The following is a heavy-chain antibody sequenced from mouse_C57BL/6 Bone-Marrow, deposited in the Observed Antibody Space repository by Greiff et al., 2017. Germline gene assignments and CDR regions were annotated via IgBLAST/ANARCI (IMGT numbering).Heavy chain of an antibody. J-gene: IGHJ2*01. CDR3: ARHENHNTYGSSYALSGFDY. V-gene: IGHV1-62-2*01. Sequence: QVQLQQSGAELVKPGASVKLSCKASGYTFTEYTIHWVKQRSGQGLEWIGWFYPGSGSIKYNEKFQDKATFTAAKSSSTVYMELSRLKSEDSAVYFCARHENHNTYGSSYALSGFDYWGQGTTLTVSS. CDR1: GYTFTEYT. D-gene: IGHD1-1*01. CDR2: FYPGSGSI.